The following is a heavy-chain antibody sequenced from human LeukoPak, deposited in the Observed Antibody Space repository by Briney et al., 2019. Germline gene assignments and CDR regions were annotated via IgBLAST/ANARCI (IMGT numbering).Heavy chain of an antibody. CDR3: ARAYYDSSGYYYVYFDY. J-gene: IGHJ4*02. CDR2: ISYDGSNK. CDR1: GFTFSSYA. V-gene: IGHV3-30*09. Sequence: GGSLRLSCAASGFTFSSYAMHWVRRAPGKGLEWVAVISYDGSNKYYADSVKGRFAISRDNAKNSLYLQIDSLRAGDTAVYYCARAYYDSSGYYYVYFDYWGQGTLVTVSS. D-gene: IGHD3-22*01.